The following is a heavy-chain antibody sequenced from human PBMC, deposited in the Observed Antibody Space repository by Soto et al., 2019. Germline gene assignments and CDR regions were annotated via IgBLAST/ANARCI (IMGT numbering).Heavy chain of an antibody. V-gene: IGHV4-34*01. J-gene: IGHJ6*02. Sequence: GTLSLTCAVYGGSFSGYYWSWIRQPPGKGLEWIGEINHSGSTNYNPSLKSRVTISVDTSKNQFSLKLSSVTAAATAVYYCARDRRGLVATSVYYYYYGMDVWGQGTTVTLSS. CDR2: INHSGST. CDR1: GGSFSGYY. D-gene: IGHD5-12*01. CDR3: ARDRRGLVATSVYYYYYGMDV.